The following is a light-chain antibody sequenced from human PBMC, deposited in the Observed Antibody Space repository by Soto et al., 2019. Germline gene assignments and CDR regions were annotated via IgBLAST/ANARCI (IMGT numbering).Light chain of an antibody. CDR3: SSFASSNTWV. CDR1: SSDVGAYND. CDR2: EVT. V-gene: IGLV2-8*01. Sequence: QSALTQPPSASGSPGQSVTISCTGTSSDVGAYNDVSWYQHHAGKAPKLVIYEVTKRPSGVPDRFSGSKSANTASLTVSGLQAEDEADYYCSSFASSNTWVFGGGTKLTVL. J-gene: IGLJ3*02.